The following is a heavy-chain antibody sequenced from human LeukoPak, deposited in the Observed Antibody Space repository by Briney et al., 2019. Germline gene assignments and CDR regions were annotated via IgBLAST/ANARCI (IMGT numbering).Heavy chain of an antibody. CDR2: ISYDGSNK. D-gene: IGHD3-22*01. CDR1: GFTFSSYV. Sequence: GGSLRLSCAASGFTFSSYVMHWVRQAPGKGLEWVAIISYDGSNKYYADSVKGRFTISRDNSKNTLYLQMNSLRAEDTAVYYCAKDFGVYYDRYNFDYWGQGTLVTVSS. V-gene: IGHV3-30*18. J-gene: IGHJ4*02. CDR3: AKDFGVYYDRYNFDY.